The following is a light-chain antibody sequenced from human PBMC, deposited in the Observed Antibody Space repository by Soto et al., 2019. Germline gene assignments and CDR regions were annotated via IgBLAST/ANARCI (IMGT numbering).Light chain of an antibody. CDR1: QSVSSY. Sequence: IVLIQSPAILSLSPRERANIYCRASQSVSSYLAWYQQKPGQAPRLLIYDAPNRATGIPARFSGSGSGTDFTLTISSLEPEDFAVYYCQQRSNWPLITFGQGTRLEIK. V-gene: IGKV3-11*01. CDR3: QQRSNWPLIT. CDR2: DAP. J-gene: IGKJ5*01.